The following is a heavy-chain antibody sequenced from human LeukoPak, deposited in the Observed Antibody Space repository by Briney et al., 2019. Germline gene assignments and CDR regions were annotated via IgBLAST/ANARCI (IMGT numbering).Heavy chain of an antibody. CDR3: ARVQSGYYESSGYYVGASEY. D-gene: IGHD3-22*01. J-gene: IGHJ4*02. CDR2: IYSGGST. V-gene: IGHV3-66*01. CDR1: GFTVSSNY. Sequence: PGGSLRLSCAASGFTVSSNYMNWVRQAPGKGLEWVSVIYSGGSTYYADSMKGRFTISRDNSKNTLDLQMNSLRAEDTAVYYCARVQSGYYESSGYYVGASEYWGQGTLVTVSS.